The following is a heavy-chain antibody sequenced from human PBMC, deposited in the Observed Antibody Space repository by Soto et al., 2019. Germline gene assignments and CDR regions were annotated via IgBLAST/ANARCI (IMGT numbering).Heavy chain of an antibody. CDR3: ARGGDFQGCSY. J-gene: IGHJ4*02. Sequence: QVQLVQSGAEVKKPGASVKVSCKASGYTFTSYDINWVRQATGQGIEWMGWMNPNSGNTGYAQKFQGRVTMTRDTSTSTAYMELGSRRYEDTAVYYCARGGDFQGCSYWGQGTLVSVSS. D-gene: IGHD3-16*01. CDR1: GYTFTSYD. CDR2: MNPNSGNT. V-gene: IGHV1-8*01.